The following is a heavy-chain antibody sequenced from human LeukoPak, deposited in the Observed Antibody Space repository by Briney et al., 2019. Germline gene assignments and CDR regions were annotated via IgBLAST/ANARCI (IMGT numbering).Heavy chain of an antibody. J-gene: IGHJ4*02. Sequence: GGSLRLSCEASGFTFSSYGMSWVRQAPGKGLEWVSVIYIGGSTYYADSVKGRFTISRDNSKNTLYLQMNSLRAEDTAVYYCARHGAPSHFDYWGQGTLVTVSS. CDR1: GFTFSSYG. CDR3: ARHGAPSHFDY. D-gene: IGHD3-16*01. V-gene: IGHV3-66*04. CDR2: IYIGGST.